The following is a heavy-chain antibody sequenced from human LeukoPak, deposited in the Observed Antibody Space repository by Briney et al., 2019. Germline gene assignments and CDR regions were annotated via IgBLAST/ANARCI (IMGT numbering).Heavy chain of an antibody. CDR1: GFTFSSYG. CDR3: AKLIVGAKPGGGGVDY. D-gene: IGHD1-26*01. CDR2: IRYDGSNK. J-gene: IGHJ4*02. Sequence: GGSLRLSCAASGFTFSSYGMHWVRKAPGKGLEWVAFIRYDGSNKYYADSVKGRFTISRDNSKNTLYLQMNSLRAEDTAVYYCAKLIVGAKPGGGGVDYWGQGTLVTVSS. V-gene: IGHV3-30*02.